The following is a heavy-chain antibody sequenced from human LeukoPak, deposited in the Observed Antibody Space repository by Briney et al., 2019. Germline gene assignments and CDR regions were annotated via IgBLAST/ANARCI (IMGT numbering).Heavy chain of an antibody. J-gene: IGHJ4*02. Sequence: GGSLRLSCAASGFTVSSNYMSWVRQAPGKGLEWVSVIYSGGSTYYADSVKGRFTISRDNSKNTLYLQMNSLRAEDTAVYYCARVVVEAGHFDYWGQGTLVTVSS. D-gene: IGHD2-15*01. CDR1: GFTVSSNY. V-gene: IGHV3-53*01. CDR2: IYSGGST. CDR3: ARVVVEAGHFDY.